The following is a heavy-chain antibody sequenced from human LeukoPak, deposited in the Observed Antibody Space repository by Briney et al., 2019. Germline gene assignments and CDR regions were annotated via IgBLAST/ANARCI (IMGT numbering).Heavy chain of an antibody. V-gene: IGHV4-34*01. CDR1: GGSFSGYY. J-gene: IGHJ6*03. CDR2: INHSGST. CDR3: ARWAELAGYSNRLSYYYMDV. D-gene: IGHD4-11*01. Sequence: PSETLSLTCAVYGGSFSGYYWSWIRQPPGKGLEWIGEINHSGSTNYNPSLKSRVTISVDTSKNQFSPKLSSVTAADTAVYYCARWAELAGYSNRLSYYYMDVWGKGTTVTVSS.